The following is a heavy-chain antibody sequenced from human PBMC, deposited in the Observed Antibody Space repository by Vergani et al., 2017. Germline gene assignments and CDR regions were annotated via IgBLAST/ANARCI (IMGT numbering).Heavy chain of an antibody. CDR2: INHSGST. V-gene: IGHV4-34*01. Sequence: QVQLQQWGAGLLKPSETLSLTCAVYGGSFSGYYWSWIRQPPGKGLEWIWEINHSGSTNYNPSLKSRVTISVDTSKNQFSLKLSSVTAADTAVYYCARDLLYYDSSGYSYYYGMDVWGQGTTVTVSS. CDR3: ARDLLYYDSSGYSYYYGMDV. CDR1: GGSFSGYY. J-gene: IGHJ6*02. D-gene: IGHD3-22*01.